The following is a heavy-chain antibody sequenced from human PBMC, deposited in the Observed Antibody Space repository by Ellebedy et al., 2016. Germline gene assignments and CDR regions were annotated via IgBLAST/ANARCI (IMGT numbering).Heavy chain of an antibody. CDR3: ARGGGSQKKGHRDGYNDWFNP. D-gene: IGHD5-24*01. Sequence: SETLSLTXTVSGGSISSYYWSWIRQPPGKGLEWIGYIYYSGSTNYNPSLKSRVTISVDTSKNQFSLKLSSVTAADTAVYYCARGGGSQKKGHRDGYNDWFNPWGQGTLVTVSS. CDR2: IYYSGST. V-gene: IGHV4-59*13. CDR1: GGSISSYY. J-gene: IGHJ5*02.